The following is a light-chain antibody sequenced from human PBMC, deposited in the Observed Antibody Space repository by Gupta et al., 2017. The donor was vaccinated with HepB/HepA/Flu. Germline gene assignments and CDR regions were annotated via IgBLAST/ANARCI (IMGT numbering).Light chain of an antibody. CDR2: WAS. CDR1: QSVLYSSNNKNY. Sequence: DIVMTQSPDSLAVSLGERATMNCMSSQSVLYSSNNKNYLAWYQQKPGQPPKLLIYWASTRESGVPDRFSGSGSGTDFTLTISSLQAEDVAVYYCQQYYSNPYTFGQGTKLELK. CDR3: QQYYSNPYT. V-gene: IGKV4-1*01. J-gene: IGKJ2*01.